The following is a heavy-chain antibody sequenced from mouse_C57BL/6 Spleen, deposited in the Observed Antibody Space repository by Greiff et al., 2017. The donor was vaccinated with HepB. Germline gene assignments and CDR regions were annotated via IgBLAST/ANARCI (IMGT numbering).Heavy chain of an antibody. J-gene: IGHJ2*01. Sequence: QVQLQQSGPELVKPGASVKISCKASGYSFTSYYIHWVKQRPGQGLEWIGWIYPGSCNTKYNEKFKGRATFTADTSSSTAYMQLSSLTSEYSAVYYCASKDYFDYWGQGTTLTVSS. CDR1: GYSFTSYY. CDR3: ASKDYFDY. CDR2: IYPGSCNT. V-gene: IGHV1-66*01.